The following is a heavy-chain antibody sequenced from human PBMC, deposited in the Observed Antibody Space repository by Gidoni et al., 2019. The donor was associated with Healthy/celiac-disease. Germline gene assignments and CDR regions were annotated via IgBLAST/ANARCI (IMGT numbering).Heavy chain of an antibody. CDR1: GFSLSNARMG. Sequence: QVTLKESGPVLVKPTETLTLTCTVSGFSLSNARMGVSWIRQPPGKALELLAHIFSNDEKSYSTSLKSRLTISKDTSKSQVVLTMTNMDPVDTATYYCARIFFGVYYGMDVWGQGTTVTVSS. J-gene: IGHJ6*02. D-gene: IGHD3-16*01. V-gene: IGHV2-26*01. CDR2: IFSNDEK. CDR3: ARIFFGVYYGMDV.